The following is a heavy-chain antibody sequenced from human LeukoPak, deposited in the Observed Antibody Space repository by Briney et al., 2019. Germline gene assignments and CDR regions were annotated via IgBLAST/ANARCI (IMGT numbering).Heavy chain of an antibody. J-gene: IGHJ4*02. CDR3: VKDWGRGWYRFDC. Sequence: PGGSLRLSCSVSGFTFSSYAMHWVRQAPGKGLEYFSGISTNGGSTYYADSAKGRFTISRDKSKNTLYLQMSSLRAEDTAVYYCVKDWGRGWYRFDCWGQGTLVTVSS. V-gene: IGHV3-64D*09. CDR2: ISTNGGST. CDR1: GFTFSSYA. D-gene: IGHD6-19*01.